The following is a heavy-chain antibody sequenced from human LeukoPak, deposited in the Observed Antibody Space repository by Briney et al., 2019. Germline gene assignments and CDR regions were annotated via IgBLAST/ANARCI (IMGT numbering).Heavy chain of an antibody. D-gene: IGHD2-15*01. CDR1: GGSFSGYY. CDR2: INHSGST. CDR3: AVVGYCSGGSCPLAGPLDY. Sequence: SETLSLTCAVYGGSFSGYYWSWIRQPPGKGLEWIGEINHSGSTNYNPSLKSRVTISVDTSKNQFSLKLSSVTAADTAVYYCAVVGYCSGGSCPLAGPLDYWGQGTLVTVSS. V-gene: IGHV4-34*01. J-gene: IGHJ4*02.